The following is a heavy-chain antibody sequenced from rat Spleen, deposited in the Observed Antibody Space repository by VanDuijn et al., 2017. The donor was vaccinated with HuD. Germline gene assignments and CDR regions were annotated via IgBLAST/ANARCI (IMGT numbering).Heavy chain of an antibody. CDR1: GFTLSDYV. Sequence: EVQLVESGGGLVQPGRSLKLSCAASGFTLSDYVMHWIRQAPTKGLEWVASISYDGGSTYYRDSVQGRFTVSRDNAKSSLYLQMDSLRSEDTATYYCTTGYYDGYYLVFDYWGQGVMVTVSS. CDR2: ISYDGGST. CDR3: TTGYYDGYYLVFDY. V-gene: IGHV5-20*01. J-gene: IGHJ2*01. D-gene: IGHD1-12*03.